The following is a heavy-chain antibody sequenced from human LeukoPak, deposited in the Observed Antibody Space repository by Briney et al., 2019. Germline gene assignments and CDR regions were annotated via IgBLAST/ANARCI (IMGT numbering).Heavy chain of an antibody. CDR3: ARVFQRGATVTHGGYYYYYMDV. D-gene: IGHD4-11*01. J-gene: IGHJ6*03. CDR2: INHSGST. Sequence: SETQSLTCAVYGGSFSGYYWSWIRQPPGKGLEWIGEINHSGSTNYNPSLKSRVTISVDTSKNQFSLKLSSVTAADTAVYYCARVFQRGATVTHGGYYYYYMDVWGKGTTVTVSS. V-gene: IGHV4-34*01. CDR1: GGSFSGYY.